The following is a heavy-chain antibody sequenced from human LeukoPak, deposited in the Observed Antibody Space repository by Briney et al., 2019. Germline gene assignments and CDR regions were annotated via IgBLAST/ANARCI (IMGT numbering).Heavy chain of an antibody. CDR3: ARAEIVGSRGRYFDY. CDR2: ISNNGLST. CDR1: GFTFSNYA. Sequence: GRSLRLSCAASGFTFSNYAMHWVRQAPGKGLEYVSSISNNGLSTYYANSVKDRYTISRDNSKNTLYLQLGCLRAEDMPVYDCARAEIVGSRGRYFDYWGQGAVATVSS. J-gene: IGHJ4*02. V-gene: IGHV3-64*01. D-gene: IGHD1-26*01.